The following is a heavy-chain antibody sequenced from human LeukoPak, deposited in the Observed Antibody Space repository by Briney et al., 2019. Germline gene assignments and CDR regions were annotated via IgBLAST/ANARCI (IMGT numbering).Heavy chain of an antibody. V-gene: IGHV3-23*01. Sequence: GGSLRLSCAASGFTFSSYGMSWVRQAPGKGLEWVSAISGSGGSTYYADSVKGRFTISRDNSRNTLYLQMSTLRAEDTAVYFWAKSPVSSCRGSFCYPFDYWGQGNLVTVSS. CDR1: GFTFSSYG. CDR2: ISGSGGST. D-gene: IGHD2-15*01. J-gene: IGHJ4*02. CDR3: AKSPVSSCRGSFCYPFDY.